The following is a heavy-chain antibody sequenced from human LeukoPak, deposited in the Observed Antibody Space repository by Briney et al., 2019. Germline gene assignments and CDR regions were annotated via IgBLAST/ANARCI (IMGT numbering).Heavy chain of an antibody. D-gene: IGHD2-2*02. V-gene: IGHV4-34*01. Sequence: SETLSLTCAVYGGSFSGYYWSWIRQPPGKGLEWIGEINHSGSTNYNPSLKSRVTISVDTSKNQFSLKLSSVTAADTAVYYCARPGGYCSSTSCYRNYYYYMDVWGKGTTVTVSS. J-gene: IGHJ6*03. CDR3: ARPGGYCSSTSCYRNYYYYMDV. CDR2: INHSGST. CDR1: GGSFSGYY.